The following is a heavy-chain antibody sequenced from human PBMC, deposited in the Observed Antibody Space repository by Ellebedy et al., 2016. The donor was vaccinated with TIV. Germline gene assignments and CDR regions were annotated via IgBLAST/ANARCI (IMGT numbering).Heavy chain of an antibody. CDR2: INPNSGGT. J-gene: IGHJ4*02. Sequence: ASVKVSCXASGYTFIAYYIHWVRQAPGQGLEWMGWINPNSGGTNYAQKFQGRVTMTRDTSINTAYMELSRLKSDDTALYYCARAMTIFGVIIHFFDYWGQGTPVTVSS. CDR3: ARAMTIFGVIIHFFDY. V-gene: IGHV1-2*02. CDR1: GYTFIAYY. D-gene: IGHD3-3*01.